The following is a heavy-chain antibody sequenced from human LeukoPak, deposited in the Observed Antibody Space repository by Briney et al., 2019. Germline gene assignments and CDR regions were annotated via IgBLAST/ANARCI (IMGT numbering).Heavy chain of an antibody. CDR3: AKEFSGGWSFDY. Sequence: PGGSLRLSCAASGFSFSSYSIHWVRQAPGEGLEWVSGLSHSGGDTIYADSVKGRFTISRDNSKNTLFLRMNSLRAEDTAVYYCAKEFSGGWSFDYWGQGTLVTVSS. V-gene: IGHV3-23*01. D-gene: IGHD6-19*01. CDR2: LSHSGGDT. J-gene: IGHJ4*02. CDR1: GFSFSSYS.